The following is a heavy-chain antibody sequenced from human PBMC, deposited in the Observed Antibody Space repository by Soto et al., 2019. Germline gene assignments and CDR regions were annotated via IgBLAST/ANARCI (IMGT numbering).Heavy chain of an antibody. J-gene: IGHJ3*01. D-gene: IGHD3-9*01. Sequence: QIQLVQSGGDVKTPGASVKGSCTTSRYTFTSHGIAWVRQAPGQGLEWMGWISTFNGKTDYAQKFQGRVTMTADTITSTVHMELRSLRSDYTAVYYCARLLTEGATFREDAFDLWGPGTKVTVSS. CDR2: ISTFNGKT. CDR3: ARLLTEGATFREDAFDL. V-gene: IGHV1-18*01. CDR1: RYTFTSHG.